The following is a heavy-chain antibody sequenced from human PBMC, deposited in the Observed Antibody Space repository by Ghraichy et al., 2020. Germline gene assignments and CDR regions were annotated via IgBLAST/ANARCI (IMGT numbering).Heavy chain of an antibody. V-gene: IGHV1-18*01. Sequence: ASVKVSCKASGYTFTNYGISWVRQAPGQGLEWMGWISGYNGNTNYAQKVQGRVTMTTDTSTSTAYMDLRSLRSDDTAMYYCARGGQWFRYDAFGIWGQGTMVTVSS. CDR1: GYTFTNYG. CDR2: ISGYNGNT. D-gene: IGHD3-22*01. J-gene: IGHJ3*02. CDR3: ARGGQWFRYDAFGI.